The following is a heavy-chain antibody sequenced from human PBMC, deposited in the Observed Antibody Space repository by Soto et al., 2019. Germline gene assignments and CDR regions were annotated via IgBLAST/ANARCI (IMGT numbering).Heavy chain of an antibody. CDR2: IYFRGTT. D-gene: IGHD3-22*01. V-gene: IGHV4-59*01. CDR1: GGSISSYY. J-gene: IGHJ4*02. Sequence: SETLSLTCTVSGGSISSYYWSWIRQPPGKGLEWIGYIYFRGTTNYNPSLKSRVTMSADTSKNQFSLKLNSVTAADTAVYYCARMNYYDTSGYPFDYWGQGMTVTVS. CDR3: ARMNYYDTSGYPFDY.